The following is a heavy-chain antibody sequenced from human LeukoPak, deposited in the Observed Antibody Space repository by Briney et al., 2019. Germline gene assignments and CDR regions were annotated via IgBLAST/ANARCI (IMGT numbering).Heavy chain of an antibody. CDR2: IYSGGST. CDR1: GFTVSSNY. V-gene: IGHV3-53*01. Sequence: GGSLRLSCAASGFTVSSNYMSWVRQAPGKGLEWVSVIYSGGSTYYADSVKGRFTISRDSSKNTLYLQMNSLRAEDTAVYYCARAMFRVARGAFDIWGQGTMVTVSS. CDR3: ARAMFRVARGAFDI. J-gene: IGHJ3*02. D-gene: IGHD2-15*01.